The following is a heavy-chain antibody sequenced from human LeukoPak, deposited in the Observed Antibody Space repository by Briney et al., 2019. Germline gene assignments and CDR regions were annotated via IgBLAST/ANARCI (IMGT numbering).Heavy chain of an antibody. Sequence: GGSLRLSCAASGFTFRSYAMAWVRQAPGKGLEWVSKISVSGGDTYYADSVKGRFTISRDNSRNTLYLQMNSLRAEDTALYYCAGRDSYDGSAYNNDYWGQGTLVTVSS. J-gene: IGHJ4*02. CDR3: AGRDSYDGSAYNNDY. D-gene: IGHD3-22*01. CDR2: ISVSGGDT. CDR1: GFTFRSYA. V-gene: IGHV3-23*01.